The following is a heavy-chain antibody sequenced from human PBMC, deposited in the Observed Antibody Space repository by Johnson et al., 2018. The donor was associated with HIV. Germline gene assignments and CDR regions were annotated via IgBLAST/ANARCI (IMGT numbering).Heavy chain of an antibody. CDR3: AIGRGEFPRHAFDI. D-gene: IGHD3-10*01. CDR2: ISFDGSKK. J-gene: IGHJ3*02. Sequence: VQLVESGGGLVQPGGSLRLSCAASGFIFSNYPMHWVRQAPGKGLEWVAVISFDGSKKYHADSVKGRFTISRDNSRNTLFLHMNSLRADDTAVYYCAIGRGEFPRHAFDIWGQGTMVTVSS. CDR1: GFIFSNYP. V-gene: IGHV3-30*04.